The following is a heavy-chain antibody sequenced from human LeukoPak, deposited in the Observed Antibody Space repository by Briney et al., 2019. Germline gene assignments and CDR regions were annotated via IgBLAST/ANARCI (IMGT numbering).Heavy chain of an antibody. CDR2: IYTSGST. V-gene: IGHV4-4*09. CDR3: ARLIYSTSCFDY. CDR1: GGSISSYY. J-gene: IGHJ4*02. D-gene: IGHD6-6*01. Sequence: SETLSLTCTVSGGSISSYYWSWIRQPPGKGLEWIGNIYTSGSTNYNPSLKSRVTISVDTSKNQISLKLNSVTAADTAVYYWARLIYSTSCFDYWGQGTLVTVSS.